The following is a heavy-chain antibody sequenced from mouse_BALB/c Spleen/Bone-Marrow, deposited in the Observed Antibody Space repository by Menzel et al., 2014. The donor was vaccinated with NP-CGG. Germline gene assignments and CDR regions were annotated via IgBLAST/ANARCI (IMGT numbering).Heavy chain of an antibody. D-gene: IGHD1-1*01. Sequence: VQLHQSGAELVRPGSSVKISCKASGYAFSSYWMNWVKQRPGQGLEWIGQIYPGDGDTNYNGKFKGKATLTADKSSSTAYMQLSSLTSEDSAVYFCARRGYYYGSSYVDYWGQGTTLTVSS. CDR1: GYAFSSYW. J-gene: IGHJ2*01. V-gene: IGHV1-80*01. CDR2: IYPGDGDT. CDR3: ARRGYYYGSSYVDY.